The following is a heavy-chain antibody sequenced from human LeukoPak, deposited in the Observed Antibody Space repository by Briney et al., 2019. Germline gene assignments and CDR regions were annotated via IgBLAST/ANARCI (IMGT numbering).Heavy chain of an antibody. D-gene: IGHD3-10*01. Sequence: GGSLRLSCAASGFTFSSYWMHWVRQAPGKGLVWVARINSDGSSTSYADSVKGRFTISRDNAKNTLYLQMNSLRAEDTAVYYCAREIQEWVTMVRGVTARYRHDYFDYWGQGTLVTVSS. J-gene: IGHJ4*02. CDR2: INSDGSST. CDR1: GFTFSSYW. CDR3: AREIQEWVTMVRGVTARYRHDYFDY. V-gene: IGHV3-74*01.